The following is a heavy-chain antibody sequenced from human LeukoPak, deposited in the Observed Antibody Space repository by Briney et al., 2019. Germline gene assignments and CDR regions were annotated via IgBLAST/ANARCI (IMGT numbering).Heavy chain of an antibody. CDR1: GGTFTTYS. V-gene: IGHV1-69*04. J-gene: IGHJ6*02. D-gene: IGHD2-2*01. CDR3: ARDQSSSAYEYYYGMDV. Sequence: SVTVSCKASGGTFTTYSITWVRQAPGQGLEWMGRIIPVLALTNYAQNFQGRVTITADKSTNTAYMELSSLRSEDTAVYYCARDQSSSAYEYYYGMDVWGQGTTVTVSS. CDR2: IIPVLALT.